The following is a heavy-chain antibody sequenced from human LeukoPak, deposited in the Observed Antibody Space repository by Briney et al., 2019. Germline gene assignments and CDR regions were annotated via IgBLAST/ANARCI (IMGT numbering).Heavy chain of an antibody. J-gene: IGHJ3*01. CDR1: GYTFTGYY. D-gene: IGHD1-26*01. CDR3: VRGGSDAFDV. V-gene: IGHV1-2*02. Sequence: GASVKVSCKASGYTFTGYYMHWVRQAHGQGLEWMGWIYPNSGDTKYAQKFRGRVTVTRDTSISTAFMEVNRLTSDDTALYYCVRGGSDAFDVWGQGTMVTVSS. CDR2: IYPNSGDT.